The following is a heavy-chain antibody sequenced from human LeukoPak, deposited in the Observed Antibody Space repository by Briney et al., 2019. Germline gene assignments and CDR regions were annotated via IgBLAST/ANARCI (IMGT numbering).Heavy chain of an antibody. D-gene: IGHD3-22*01. J-gene: IGHJ4*02. CDR2: ISGFGSSP. V-gene: IGHV3-23*01. CDR3: ADLGTTYYYDHSTY. CDR1: GFSFSNYA. Sequence: PGGSLRLSCVASGFSFSNYAMSWVRQAPGKGLEWVSGISGFGSSPYYADSVKGRFTISRDNSKNTPYLQMNSLRAEDTAVYYCADLGTTYYYDHSTYWGRGTLVTVSS.